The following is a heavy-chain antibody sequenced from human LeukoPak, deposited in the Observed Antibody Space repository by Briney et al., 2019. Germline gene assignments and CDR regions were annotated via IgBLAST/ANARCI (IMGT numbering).Heavy chain of an antibody. CDR2: IYYSGST. V-gene: IGHV4-59*01. Sequence: PSETLSLTCTASGGSISSYYWSWIRQPPGKGLEWIGYIYYSGSTNYNPSLKSRVTISVDTSKNQFSLKLSSVTAADTAVYYCARRVEYSGYEGWFDPWGQGTLVTVSS. CDR3: ARRVEYSGYEGWFDP. J-gene: IGHJ5*02. D-gene: IGHD5-12*01. CDR1: GGSISSYY.